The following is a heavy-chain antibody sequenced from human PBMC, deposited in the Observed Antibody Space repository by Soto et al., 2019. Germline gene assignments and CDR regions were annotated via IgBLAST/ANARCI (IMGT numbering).Heavy chain of an antibody. J-gene: IGHJ3*02. CDR3: AREPMVRAAHGFDI. V-gene: IGHV1-2*02. CDR1: GYTFTGDY. CDR2: INSNSVGT. Sequence: ASVKCSCKASGYTFTGDYMHWVRQAPGQGLEWMGWINSNSVGTNYAQKFQGRVTMTRDTSISTAYMELSRLRSDDTAVYYCAREPMVRAAHGFDIWGQGTMVTVSS. D-gene: IGHD3-10*01.